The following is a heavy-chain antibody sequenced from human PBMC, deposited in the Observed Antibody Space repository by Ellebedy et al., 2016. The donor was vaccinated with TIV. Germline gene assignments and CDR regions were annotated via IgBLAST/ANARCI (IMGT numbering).Heavy chain of an antibody. CDR2: IYPIGTT. CDR3: ARAQKLDAGALDI. CDR1: GDSITSSHW. Sequence: AETLSLTXTVSGDSITSSHWWSWLREPPGKGLEWIAAIYPIGTTNYNGSLESRVTISVDESKNQISLRLISLTAADTAVYYCARAQKLDAGALDIWGQGTMVTVSS. V-gene: IGHV4-4*02. J-gene: IGHJ3*01. D-gene: IGHD3/OR15-3a*01.